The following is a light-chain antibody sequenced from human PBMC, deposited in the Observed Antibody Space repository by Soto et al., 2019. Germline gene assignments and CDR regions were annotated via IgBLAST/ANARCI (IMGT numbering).Light chain of an antibody. CDR2: AAS. CDR1: QGISSY. CDR3: QQSYSTWIT. J-gene: IGKJ5*01. Sequence: DIQMTQSPSSLSASVGDRVTITCRASQGISSYLNWYQQKPGKAPKLLIYAASSLQSGVPSRFSGSGSGTDFTLTISSLQPEDFATYYCQQSYSTWITFGQGTRLEIK. V-gene: IGKV1-39*01.